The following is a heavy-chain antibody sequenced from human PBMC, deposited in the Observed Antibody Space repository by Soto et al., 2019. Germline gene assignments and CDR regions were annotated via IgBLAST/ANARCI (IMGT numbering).Heavy chain of an antibody. CDR1: GFTFSDSW. J-gene: IGHJ5*02. CDR2: VKPDESEK. Sequence: GGSLRLSCTASGFTFSDSWMTWVRQAPGKGLEWVARVKPDESEKKYADSVKGRFSISRDNAKNSMYLQMDSLRGEDTAVYYCVRGGSNYASWGQGTLVTVSS. CDR3: VRGGSNYAS. D-gene: IGHD4-4*01. V-gene: IGHV3-7*01.